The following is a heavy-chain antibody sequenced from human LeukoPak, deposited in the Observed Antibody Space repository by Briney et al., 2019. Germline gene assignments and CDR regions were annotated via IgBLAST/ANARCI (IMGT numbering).Heavy chain of an antibody. CDR2: IGAYNGDT. CDR3: SRDHCRGDNCHSFDY. V-gene: IGHV1-18*04. J-gene: IGHJ4*02. CDR1: GYTFTSFG. Sequence: ASVKVSCMPSGYTFTSFGISWVRQAPGQGLEWMGWIGAYNGDTNYAQKFQGRVTMTTDTSTSTAYMDLRSLRSDDTAVYYCSRDHCRGDNCHSFDYWGQGWLVTVSS. D-gene: IGHD2-15*01.